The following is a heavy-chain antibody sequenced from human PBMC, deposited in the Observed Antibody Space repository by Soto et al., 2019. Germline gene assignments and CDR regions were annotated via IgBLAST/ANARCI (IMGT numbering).Heavy chain of an antibody. CDR3: ARDGYCSGGSCYTLYYYYYGMDV. CDR1: GFTFSSYS. V-gene: IGHV3-21*01. D-gene: IGHD2-15*01. J-gene: IGHJ6*02. Sequence: EVQLVESGGGLVKPGGSLRLSCAASGFTFSSYSMNWVRQAPGKGLEWVSSISSSSSYIYYADSVKGRFTISRDNAKNSLYLQMNSLRAEDTAVYYCARDGYCSGGSCYTLYYYYYGMDVWGQGTTVTVSS. CDR2: ISSSSSYI.